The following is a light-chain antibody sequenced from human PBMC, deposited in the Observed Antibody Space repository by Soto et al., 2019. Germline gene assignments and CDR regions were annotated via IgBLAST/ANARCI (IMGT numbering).Light chain of an antibody. Sequence: EIVLTQSPGTLSLSPGERATLSCRASQSVSNNYLAWYQQKPGQAPRLLIYGASNRATGIPDRFSGSGSGTDFTLTISRLDPQDFELYYCQQYGSSGTFGQGTKVDIK. V-gene: IGKV3-20*01. CDR1: QSVSNNY. CDR3: QQYGSSGT. CDR2: GAS. J-gene: IGKJ1*01.